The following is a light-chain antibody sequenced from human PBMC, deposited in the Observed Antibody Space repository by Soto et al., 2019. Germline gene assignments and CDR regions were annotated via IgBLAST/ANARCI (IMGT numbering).Light chain of an antibody. CDR2: AAS. CDR3: LQLNTFPRT. Sequence: IQMTQSPSSLSASVGDRLSITCRASQAITNDLRWYRQKPGKAPKRLIYAASTLQSGVPSRFSGSGSGTEFPLTMSSLQPEDVATYYRLQLNTFPRTFGQGTKVEIK. CDR1: QAITND. J-gene: IGKJ1*01. V-gene: IGKV1-17*01.